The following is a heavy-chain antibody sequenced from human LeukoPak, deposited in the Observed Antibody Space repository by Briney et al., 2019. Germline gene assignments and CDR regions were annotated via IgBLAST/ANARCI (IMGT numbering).Heavy chain of an antibody. CDR2: IYSGGST. CDR1: GFTFSNYA. V-gene: IGHV3-53*01. Sequence: GGSLRLSCAASGFTFSNYAMTWVRQAPGKGLEWVSVIYSGGSTYYADSVKGRFTISRDNSKNTLYLQMNSLRAEDTAVYYCARGYLDRDDYWGQGTLVTVSS. CDR3: ARGYLDRDDY. D-gene: IGHD3-9*01. J-gene: IGHJ4*02.